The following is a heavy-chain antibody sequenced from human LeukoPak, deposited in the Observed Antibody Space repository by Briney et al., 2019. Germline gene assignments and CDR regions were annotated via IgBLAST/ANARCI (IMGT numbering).Heavy chain of an antibody. V-gene: IGHV1-8*03. CDR3: AREGCSSTSCYTWFDP. D-gene: IGHD2-2*02. Sequence: ASVKVSCKASGYTFTTYDINWVRQATGRGLEWMGWMNPNSGNTGYAQKFQGRVTITRNTSISAAYMELSSLRSEDTAVYYCAREGCSSTSCYTWFDPWGQGTLVTVSS. J-gene: IGHJ5*02. CDR1: GYTFTTYD. CDR2: MNPNSGNT.